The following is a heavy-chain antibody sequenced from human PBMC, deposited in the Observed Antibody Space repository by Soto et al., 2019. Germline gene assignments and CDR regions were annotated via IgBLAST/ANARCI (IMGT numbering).Heavy chain of an antibody. Sequence: GGSLRLSCAASGFTFSSYGMHWVRQAPGKGLEWVAVISYDGSNKYYADSVKGRFTISRDNSKNTLYLQMNSLRAEDTAVYYCARDSGYSSGSHFWGQGTLVTVSS. V-gene: IGHV3-30*03. D-gene: IGHD6-19*01. J-gene: IGHJ4*02. CDR2: ISYDGSNK. CDR3: ARDSGYSSGSHF. CDR1: GFTFSSYG.